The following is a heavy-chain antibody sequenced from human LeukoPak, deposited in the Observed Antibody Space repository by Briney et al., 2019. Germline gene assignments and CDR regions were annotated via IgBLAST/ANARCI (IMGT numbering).Heavy chain of an antibody. J-gene: IGHJ4*02. D-gene: IGHD3-10*01. CDR2: IYYSGST. Sequence: SETLSLTCTVSGGSISSSSYYWGWIRQPPGKGLEWIGSIYYSGSTYYNPSLKSRVTISVDTSKNQFSLKLSSVTAADTAVYYCARGFRRLLWFGGAAPPGPYYFDYWGQGTLVTVSS. CDR3: ARGFRRLLWFGGAAPPGPYYFDY. V-gene: IGHV4-39*07. CDR1: GGSISSSSYY.